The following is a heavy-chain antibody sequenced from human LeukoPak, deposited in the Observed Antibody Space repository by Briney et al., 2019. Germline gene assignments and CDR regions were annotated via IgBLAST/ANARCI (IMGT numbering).Heavy chain of an antibody. Sequence: PGRSLRLSCAASGFTFSSYGMHWVRQAPGKGLEWVAVLWYDGSNKYYADSVKGRFTISRDNSKNTLYVQMNSLRAEDTAVYYCARDVGGIAVAGTGGWLDPWGQGTLVTVSS. CDR1: GFTFSSYG. CDR2: LWYDGSNK. D-gene: IGHD6-19*01. J-gene: IGHJ5*02. CDR3: ARDVGGIAVAGTGGWLDP. V-gene: IGHV3-33*01.